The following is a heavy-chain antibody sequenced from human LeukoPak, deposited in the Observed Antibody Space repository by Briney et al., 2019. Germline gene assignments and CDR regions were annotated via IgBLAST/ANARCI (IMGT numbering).Heavy chain of an antibody. CDR2: IKEDGSEK. CDR3: ARETYYYDSSGYYGVDY. D-gene: IGHD3-22*01. V-gene: IGHV3-7*01. Sequence: GGSLRLSCAASGFTFSSYWMSWVRQAPGKGLEWVANIKEDGSEKYYVDSVKGRFTITRDNAKNSLYLQMNSLTVEDTAVYYCARETYYYDSSGYYGVDYWGQGTLVTVSS. CDR1: GFTFSSYW. J-gene: IGHJ4*02.